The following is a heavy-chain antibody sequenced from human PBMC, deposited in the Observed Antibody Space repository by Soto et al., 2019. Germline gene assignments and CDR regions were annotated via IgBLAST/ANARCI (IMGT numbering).Heavy chain of an antibody. CDR1: NYSISSGYY. CDR3: ARVAFGPIDY. Sequence: SETLSLTCTVSNYSISSGYYWGWIRQSPGEGLEWIVSMYHSGTTYYNPSLKSRVTISIDTSKNQFSLKLTSVTSADTAVYFCARVAFGPIDYWGQGTLVTVSS. CDR2: MYHSGTT. V-gene: IGHV4-38-2*02. D-gene: IGHD3-16*01. J-gene: IGHJ4*02.